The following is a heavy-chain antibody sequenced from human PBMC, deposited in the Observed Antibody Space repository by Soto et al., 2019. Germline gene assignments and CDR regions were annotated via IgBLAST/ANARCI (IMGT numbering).Heavy chain of an antibody. D-gene: IGHD5-18*01. CDR2: IVVGSGNT. Sequence: ASVKVSCKASGFTFTSSAVQWVRQARGQRLEWIGWIVVGSGNTNYAQKFQERVTITRDMSTSTAYMELSSLRSEDTAVYYCAAAKDTAMVTPNFDYWGQGTLVTVSS. V-gene: IGHV1-58*01. J-gene: IGHJ4*02. CDR1: GFTFTSSA. CDR3: AAAKDTAMVTPNFDY.